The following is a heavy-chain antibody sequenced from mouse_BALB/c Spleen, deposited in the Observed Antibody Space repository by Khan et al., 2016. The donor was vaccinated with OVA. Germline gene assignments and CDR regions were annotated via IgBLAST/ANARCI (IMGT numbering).Heavy chain of an antibody. CDR2: IRYDGNS. D-gene: IGHD3-1*01. Sequence: EVQLQESGPGLVKPSQSLSLTCSVTGYSITSGYFWNWIRQFPGNKLEWMGYIRYDGNSNYYPSLKNRISISRDTSKNQFFLKLNSVTPEDTATYDCARGGSSGPAWFTNWGRGTLVTVSA. V-gene: IGHV3-6*02. CDR3: ARGGSSGPAWFTN. J-gene: IGHJ3*01. CDR1: GYSITSGYF.